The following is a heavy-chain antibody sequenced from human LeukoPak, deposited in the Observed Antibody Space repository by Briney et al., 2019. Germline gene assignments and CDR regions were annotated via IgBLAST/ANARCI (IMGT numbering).Heavy chain of an antibody. Sequence: PGGSLRLSCAASGFTFSSYAMSWVRQAPGKGLEWVSAISGSGGSTYYADSVKGRFTISRDNSKNTLYLQMNSLRAEDTAVYYCAKAPPTNYDILTGYYDRVYYYMDVWGKGTTVTVSS. J-gene: IGHJ6*03. D-gene: IGHD3-9*01. CDR1: GFTFSSYA. V-gene: IGHV3-23*01. CDR2: ISGSGGST. CDR3: AKAPPTNYDILTGYYDRVYYYMDV.